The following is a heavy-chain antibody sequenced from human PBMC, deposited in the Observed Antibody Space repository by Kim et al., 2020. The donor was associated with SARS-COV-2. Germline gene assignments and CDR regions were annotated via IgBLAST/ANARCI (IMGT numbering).Heavy chain of an antibody. CDR2: IYYSGST. V-gene: IGHV4-31*03. CDR1: GGSISSGGYY. D-gene: IGHD3-3*01. Sequence: SETLSLTCTVSGGSISSGGYYWSWIRQHPGKGLEWIGYIYYSGSTYYNPSLKSRVTISVDTSKNQFSLKLSSVTAADPAVYYCARLNLPLWSVPFTIFGVVHWFDPWGQGTLVTVSS. J-gene: IGHJ5*02. CDR3: ARLNLPLWSVPFTIFGVVHWFDP.